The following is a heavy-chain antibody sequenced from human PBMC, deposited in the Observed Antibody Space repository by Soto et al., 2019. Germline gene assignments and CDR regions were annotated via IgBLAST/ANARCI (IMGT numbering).Heavy chain of an antibody. D-gene: IGHD3-22*01. CDR1: GFTFSSYA. Sequence: GGSLRLSCTASGFTFSSYAMHWVRQAPGKELEWVAVISYDGSNKYYADSVKGRFTISRDNSKNTLYLQMNSLRAEDTAVYYCARGVGPGWYDYDSSGYWRYFDYWGQGSLVTVSS. V-gene: IGHV3-30-3*01. J-gene: IGHJ4*02. CDR2: ISYDGSNK. CDR3: ARGVGPGWYDYDSSGYWRYFDY.